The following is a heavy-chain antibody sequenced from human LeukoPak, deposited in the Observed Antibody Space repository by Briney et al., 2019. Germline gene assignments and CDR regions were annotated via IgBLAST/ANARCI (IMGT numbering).Heavy chain of an antibody. CDR1: GYTFTGYY. CDR2: INPNSGGT. D-gene: IGHD1-26*01. CDR3: ARDVSVSIVGDQYWFDH. Sequence: GASVTVSCKASGYTFTGYYMHWVRQAPGQGLEGMGWINPNSGGTNYAQKFQGRVTMTRDTSISTAYMELSRLRSDDTAVYYCARDVSVSIVGDQYWFDHWGQGTLVTVSS. J-gene: IGHJ5*02. V-gene: IGHV1-2*02.